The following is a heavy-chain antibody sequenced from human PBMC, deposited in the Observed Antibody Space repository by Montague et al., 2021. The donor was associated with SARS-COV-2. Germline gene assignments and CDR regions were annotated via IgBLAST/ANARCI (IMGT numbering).Heavy chain of an antibody. J-gene: IGHJ4*02. CDR3: VREGRSSAYAMDY. CDR1: GASMSGSY. CDR2: IYSSGST. Sequence: SETLSLTCTVSGASMSGSYWGWVRQPPGKGPEWIGNIYSSGSTHYNPSLKSRVTISVDTSKCQFSLRLTSVTAADTAVYYYVREGRSSAYAMDYWGQGTLVTVSS. V-gene: IGHV4-59*01. D-gene: IGHD3-22*01.